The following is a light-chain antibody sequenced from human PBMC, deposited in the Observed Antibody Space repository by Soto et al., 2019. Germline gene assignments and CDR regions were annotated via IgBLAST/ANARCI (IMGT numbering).Light chain of an antibody. CDR1: QSVASN. CDR3: QQYHNWPPQYT. J-gene: IGKJ2*01. Sequence: EIVMTQSPASLSVSPGDGATISCRASQSVASNVAWYQQKPGQGPRLLIHGASTRAVGVPARFRGSGSGTDFTLTINSLQSEDVAVYYGQQYHNWPPQYTFGQGTKLQIK. CDR2: GAS. V-gene: IGKV3-15*01.